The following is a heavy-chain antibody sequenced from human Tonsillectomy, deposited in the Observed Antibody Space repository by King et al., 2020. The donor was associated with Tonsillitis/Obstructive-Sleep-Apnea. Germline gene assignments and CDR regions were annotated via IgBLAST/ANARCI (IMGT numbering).Heavy chain of an antibody. J-gene: IGHJ3*02. CDR2: IYYSGSA. D-gene: IGHD4-17*01. Sequence: VQLQESGPGLVKPSQTLSLTCSVSGGSISSGDYYWRWIRQPPGKGLEWIGYIYYSGSAYYNPSLKSRLTISVDTSKNQFSLKLSSVTAADTAVYYCATGDYEVVYVFDIWGQGTMVTVSA. CDR3: ATGDYEVVYVFDI. CDR1: GGSISSGDYY. V-gene: IGHV4-30-4*01.